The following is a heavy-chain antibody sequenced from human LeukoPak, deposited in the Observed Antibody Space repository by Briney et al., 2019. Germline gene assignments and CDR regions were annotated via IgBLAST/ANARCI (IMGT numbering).Heavy chain of an antibody. Sequence: GGSLRLSCATSGSSFSSYAMSWVRQAPGKGLEWVSAMSSSDDGRYYAASVRGRFTISRDTSRSTLYLQMNSLRAEDAAVYYCAKAPVTSCRGAFCYPFDYWGQGTLVTVSS. D-gene: IGHD2-15*01. CDR1: GSSFSSYA. V-gene: IGHV3-23*01. CDR3: AKAPVTSCRGAFCYPFDY. CDR2: MSSSDDGR. J-gene: IGHJ4*02.